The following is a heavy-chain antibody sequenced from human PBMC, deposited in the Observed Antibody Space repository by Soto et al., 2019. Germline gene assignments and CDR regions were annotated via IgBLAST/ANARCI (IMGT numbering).Heavy chain of an antibody. CDR2: ISYDGSNK. J-gene: IGHJ4*02. D-gene: IGHD1-1*01. CDR1: GFTFSSYG. CDR3: ARGGGQDAYNPLTLDY. Sequence: GGSLRLSCAASGFTFSSYGMHWVRQAPGKGLEWVAVISYDGSNKYYADSVKGRFTISRDNSKNTLYLQMNSLRAEDTAVYYCARGGGQDAYNPLTLDYWGQGTLVTVSS. V-gene: IGHV3-30*03.